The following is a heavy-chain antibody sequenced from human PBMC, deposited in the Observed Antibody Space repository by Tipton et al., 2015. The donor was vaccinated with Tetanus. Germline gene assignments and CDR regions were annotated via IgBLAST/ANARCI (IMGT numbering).Heavy chain of an antibody. CDR3: ARHEGVGIVGSYFDV. CDR1: GYTFTSYG. Sequence: QSGAEVKEPGASVKVSCKASGYTFTSYGISWVRQAPGQGLEWMGWISAYNGNTNYAQKLQGRVTMTTDTSTSTAYMEMRSLRSDDTAVYYCARHEGVGIVGSYFDVWGHGTMVTVSA. D-gene: IGHD1-26*01. CDR2: ISAYNGNT. J-gene: IGHJ3*01. V-gene: IGHV1-18*01.